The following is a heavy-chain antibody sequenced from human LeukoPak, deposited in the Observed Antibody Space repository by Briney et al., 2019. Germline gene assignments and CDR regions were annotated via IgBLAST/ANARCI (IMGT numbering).Heavy chain of an antibody. D-gene: IGHD6-13*01. CDR2: ISSSGST. CDR1: GDSISSGDYY. V-gene: IGHV4-61*02. Sequence: SETLSLTCTVSGDSISSGDYYWSWIRQPAGKGLEWIGRISSSGSTNYNPSLKSRVTISVDTSKNQFSLKLSSVTAADTAVYYCARGHFAGYSSSWYGLTVIYFDYWGQGTLVTVSS. J-gene: IGHJ4*02. CDR3: ARGHFAGYSSSWYGLTVIYFDY.